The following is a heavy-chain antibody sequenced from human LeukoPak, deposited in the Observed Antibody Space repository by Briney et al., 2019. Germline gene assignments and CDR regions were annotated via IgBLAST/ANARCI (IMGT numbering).Heavy chain of an antibody. CDR3: AIMHGYYDGSGYWVQ. CDR2: ISPNADRT. J-gene: IGHJ4*02. CDR1: GFTFGSYA. D-gene: IGHD3-22*01. V-gene: IGHV3-23*01. Sequence: GGSLRLSCAASGFTFGSYAMSWVRQAPGKGLEWVSFISPNADRTSKADSVEGRFTISRDNPRNTLYLQMNSLRDDDMAVYYCAIMHGYYDGSGYWVQWGQGTLVTVSS.